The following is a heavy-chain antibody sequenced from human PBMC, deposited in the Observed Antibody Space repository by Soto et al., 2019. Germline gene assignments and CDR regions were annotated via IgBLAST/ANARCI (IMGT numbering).Heavy chain of an antibody. J-gene: IGHJ6*02. V-gene: IGHV3-7*03. CDR3: ARVGSSSFDYYYYGMDV. D-gene: IGHD6-6*01. CDR1: GFTFSSYW. CDR2: IKQDGSEK. Sequence: GGSLRLSCAASGFTFSSYWMSWVRQAPGKGLEWVANIKQDGSEKYYVDSVKGRFTISRDNAKNSLYLQMNSLRAEDTAVYYCARVGSSSFDYYYYGMDVSGQGTTVTSP.